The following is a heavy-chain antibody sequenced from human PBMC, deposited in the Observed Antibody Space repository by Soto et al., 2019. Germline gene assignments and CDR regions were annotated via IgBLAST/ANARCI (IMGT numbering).Heavy chain of an antibody. D-gene: IGHD2-15*01. CDR2: INSDGSST. CDR1: GFTFSSYW. J-gene: IGHJ4*02. Sequence: EVQLVESGGGLVQPGGSLRLSCAASGFTFSSYWMHWVRQAPGKGRVWVSRINSDGSSTSYADSVKGRFTISRDNAKNTLYLQINSLRAEDTAVYYCVRTSLVVAAATREDYWGQGTLVTVSS. V-gene: IGHV3-74*01. CDR3: VRTSLVVAAATREDY.